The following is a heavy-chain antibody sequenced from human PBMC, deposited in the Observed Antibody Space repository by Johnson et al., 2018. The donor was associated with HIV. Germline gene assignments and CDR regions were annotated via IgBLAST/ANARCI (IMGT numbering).Heavy chain of an antibody. CDR2: ITNSAETM. J-gene: IGHJ3*02. Sequence: QVQLVESGGGVVQPGGSLRLSCAASGFSFSDSYMSWIRQAPGKGLEWVSFITNSAETMYYAASVKDRFTISRDNAKNSLHLQMNSLRAEDTAVYYCARFGDMATSFHGFDIWGQGTMVTVSS. D-gene: IGHD5-24*01. CDR1: GFSFSDSY. V-gene: IGHV3-11*01. CDR3: ARFGDMATSFHGFDI.